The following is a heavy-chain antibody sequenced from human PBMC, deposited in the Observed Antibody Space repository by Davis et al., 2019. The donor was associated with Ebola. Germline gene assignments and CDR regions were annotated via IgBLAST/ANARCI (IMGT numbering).Heavy chain of an antibody. CDR1: GYTFTNYY. CDR3: ARDLATSSGAHIFYFGMDV. D-gene: IGHD3-10*01. V-gene: IGHV1-46*01. CDR2: INPNDGRT. Sequence: AASVKVSCKASGYTFTNYYMHWVRQAPGQGLEWMGMINPNDGRTIHAQKFQGRVTVTRDTSTTTVYMELRSLTSDDTAVYYCARDLATSSGAHIFYFGMDVWGEGTSVAVSS. J-gene: IGHJ6*04.